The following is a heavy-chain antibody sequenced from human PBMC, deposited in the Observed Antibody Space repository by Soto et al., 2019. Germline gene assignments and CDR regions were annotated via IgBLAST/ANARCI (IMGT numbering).Heavy chain of an antibody. CDR2: LNHSGST. V-gene: IGHV4-34*01. CDR1: GGSFIGYY. CDR3: ARGDGKWLQYWAFDI. J-gene: IGHJ3*02. D-gene: IGHD5-12*01. Sequence: SETLSLTCGVYGGSFIGYYWTWIRQPPGKGLEWIGELNHSGSTNHNPSLKSRVTISVDRSKNQFSLKLTSVTAADTAVYYCARGDGKWLQYWAFDIWGQGTMVTVSS.